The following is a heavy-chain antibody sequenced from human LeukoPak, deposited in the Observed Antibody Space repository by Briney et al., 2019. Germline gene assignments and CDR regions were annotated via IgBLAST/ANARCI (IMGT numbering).Heavy chain of an antibody. J-gene: IGHJ6*03. CDR3: ARDSGGRDWGSPGGYYYYYMDV. CDR1: GGSISLSYYY. Sequence: SETLSLTCSVSGGSISLSYYYWGWIRQPPGKALEWIGSVYYSGSTNYNPSPKSRVTMSVDTSKNQFSLKLSSVTAADTAVYYCARDSGGRDWGSPGGYYYYYMDVWGKGTTVTISS. D-gene: IGHD7-27*01. CDR2: VYYSGST. V-gene: IGHV4-39*07.